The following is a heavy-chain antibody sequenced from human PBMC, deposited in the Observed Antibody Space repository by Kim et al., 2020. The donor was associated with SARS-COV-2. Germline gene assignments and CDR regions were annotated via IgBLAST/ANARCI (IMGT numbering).Heavy chain of an antibody. J-gene: IGHJ4*02. D-gene: IGHD4-17*01. Sequence: GGSLRLSCVASGFTFTSYPLYWVHQAPGKGLEWVALISSDGRNEYYVDSVKGRFTISRDDSESTLYLQMNSLRAEDTAVYYCARGKWGTYGDYTKDCFDYWGLGTLVTVSS. CDR2: ISSDGRNE. V-gene: IGHV3-30*04. CDR3: ARGKWGTYGDYTKDCFDY. CDR1: GFTFTSYP.